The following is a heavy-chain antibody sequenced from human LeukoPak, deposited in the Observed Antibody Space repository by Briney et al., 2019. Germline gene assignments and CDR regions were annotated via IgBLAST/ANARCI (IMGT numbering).Heavy chain of an antibody. Sequence: NPSETLSLTCTVSGGSISSSNYYWGWIRRPPGKGLEWIGSIYYSGSTYYNPSLKSRVTVSVDTSKNQFSLKLSSVTAADTAVYYCARLPMAMGVFDYWGQGTLVTVSS. CDR3: ARLPMAMGVFDY. CDR2: IYYSGST. D-gene: IGHD3-10*01. CDR1: GGSISSSNYY. V-gene: IGHV4-39*01. J-gene: IGHJ4*02.